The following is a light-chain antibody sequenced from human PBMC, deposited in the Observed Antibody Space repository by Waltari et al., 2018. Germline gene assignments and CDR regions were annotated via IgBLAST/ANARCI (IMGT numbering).Light chain of an antibody. CDR1: SSDVGGYNY. CDR2: DVS. CDR3: SSYIGSSTLEL. V-gene: IGLV2-14*03. Sequence: QSALTQPASVSGSPGQSVTIPCTGTSSDVGGYNYVSWYQQHPGKAPKRMLFDVSYRPSGVSDRFSGSKSGNTASLTISGLQAEDEADYYCSSYIGSSTLELFGGGTSLTVL. J-gene: IGLJ2*01.